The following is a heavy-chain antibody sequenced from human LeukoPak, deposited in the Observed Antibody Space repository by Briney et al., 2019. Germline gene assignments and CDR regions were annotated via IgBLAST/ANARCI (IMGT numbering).Heavy chain of an antibody. CDR1: GFTFSSIW. J-gene: IGHJ6*02. CDR3: AKNGGPHGMDV. D-gene: IGHD3-16*01. Sequence: GGSLRLSCAPSGFTFSSIWMSWVRQAPGKGLEWVASIKHDGSETNYVDSVKGRFTISRDNAKNSLHLQMNSLRVEDTAVYYCAKNGGPHGMDVWGQGTTVTVSS. V-gene: IGHV3-7*02. CDR2: IKHDGSET.